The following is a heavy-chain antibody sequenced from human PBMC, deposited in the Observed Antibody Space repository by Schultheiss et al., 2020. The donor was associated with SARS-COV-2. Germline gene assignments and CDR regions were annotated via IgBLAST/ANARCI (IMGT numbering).Heavy chain of an antibody. J-gene: IGHJ3*02. V-gene: IGHV4-59*08. Sequence: SETLSLTCTVSGGSISSYYWSWIRQPAGKGLEWIGYIYYSGSTNYNPSLKSRVTISVDTSKNQFSLKLSSVTAADTAVYYCATTFYYSNSWYGAFDIWGQGTMVTVSS. D-gene: IGHD6-13*01. CDR1: GGSISSYY. CDR2: IYYSGST. CDR3: ATTFYYSNSWYGAFDI.